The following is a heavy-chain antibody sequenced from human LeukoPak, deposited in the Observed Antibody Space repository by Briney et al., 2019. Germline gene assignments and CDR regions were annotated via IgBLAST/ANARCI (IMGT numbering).Heavy chain of an antibody. V-gene: IGHV3-21*01. Sequence: GGSLRLSCGVSGFTLSRHSMNWVRQAPGKGLEWVSSISSSSSYIYYADSVKGRFTISRDNAKNSLSLQMDSLRAGDTAVYYCARDRGAAAAGTSYMDVWGKGTTVTISS. J-gene: IGHJ6*03. CDR2: ISSSSSYI. CDR1: GFTLSRHS. D-gene: IGHD6-13*01. CDR3: ARDRGAAAAGTSYMDV.